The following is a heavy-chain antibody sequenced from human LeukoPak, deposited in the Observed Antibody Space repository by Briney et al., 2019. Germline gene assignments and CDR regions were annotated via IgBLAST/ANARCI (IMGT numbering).Heavy chain of an antibody. D-gene: IGHD3-22*01. Sequence: PSETLSLTCTVSGGSISSYYWSWIRQPPGKGLEWIGNIDYSRDTNYNPSLRSRVTILVDKSRNQFSLKLNSVTAADTGVYYCARNGPHYYDKSGYLDSWGQGTLVTVSS. J-gene: IGHJ4*02. V-gene: IGHV4-59*03. CDR3: ARNGPHYYDKSGYLDS. CDR1: GGSISSYY. CDR2: IDYSRDT.